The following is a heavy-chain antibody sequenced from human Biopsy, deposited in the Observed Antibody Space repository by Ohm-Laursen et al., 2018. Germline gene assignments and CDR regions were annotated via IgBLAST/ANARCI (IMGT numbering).Heavy chain of an antibody. V-gene: IGHV1-69*10. D-gene: IGHD1-26*01. CDR1: GDSFTSYA. J-gene: IGHJ5*02. Sequence: SVKVSCKASGDSFTSYAIGWVRQAPGQGLEWMGGIIPIPNVATYTQKFQGRITITADESTSTAHMELSSLTSDDTAVYFCARGEGSSWFDPWGHGTLVTVSS. CDR3: ARGEGSSWFDP. CDR2: IIPIPNVA.